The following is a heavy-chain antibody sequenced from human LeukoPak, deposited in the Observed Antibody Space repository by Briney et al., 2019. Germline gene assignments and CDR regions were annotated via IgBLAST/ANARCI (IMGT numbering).Heavy chain of an antibody. CDR1: GGSISSYY. CDR3: ARETDILTGLNYFDY. Sequence: SETLSLTCTVSGGSISSYYWSWIRQPAGKGLEWIGRIYTSGSTNYNPSLKSRVTISVDTSKNQFSLKLSSVTAADTAVYYCARETDILTGLNYFDYWGQGTLVTVSS. CDR2: IYTSGST. J-gene: IGHJ4*02. V-gene: IGHV4-4*07. D-gene: IGHD3-9*01.